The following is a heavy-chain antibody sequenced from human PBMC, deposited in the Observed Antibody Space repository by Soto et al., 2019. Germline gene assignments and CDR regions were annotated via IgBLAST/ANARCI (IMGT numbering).Heavy chain of an antibody. CDR2: IYYSGST. V-gene: IGHV4-39*01. CDR3: ARPRLYYDFWSGYPNYYYGMDV. J-gene: IGHJ6*02. CDR1: GGSISSSSYY. Sequence: SETLSLTCTVSGGSISSSSYYWGWIRQPPGKGLEWIGSIYYSGSTYYNPSLKSRLTISVDTSKNQFSLKLSSVTAADTAVYYCARPRLYYDFWSGYPNYYYGMDVWGQGTTVTVSS. D-gene: IGHD3-3*01.